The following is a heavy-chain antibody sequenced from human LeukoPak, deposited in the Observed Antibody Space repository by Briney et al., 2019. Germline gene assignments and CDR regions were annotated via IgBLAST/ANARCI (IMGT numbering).Heavy chain of an antibody. Sequence: GGSLRLSCAVSGFTFGSYAMGWVRQAPGKGLEWVSAISGSGTGTYYSDSVKGRLTISRDNAKNTLYLQMNSLRAEDTAVYHCVRVGGRSSIGGDCWGQGTLVTVSS. CDR1: GFTFGSYA. D-gene: IGHD3-10*01. CDR3: VRVGGRSSIGGDC. V-gene: IGHV3-23*01. CDR2: ISGSGTGT. J-gene: IGHJ4*02.